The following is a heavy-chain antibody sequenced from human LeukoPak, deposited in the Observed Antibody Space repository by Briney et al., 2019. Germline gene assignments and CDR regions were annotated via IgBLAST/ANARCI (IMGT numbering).Heavy chain of an antibody. D-gene: IGHD1-7*01. CDR3: ARATRNYHWFDP. V-gene: IGHV1-8*01. CDR1: GYTFTSYD. CDR2: MNPNSGNT. Sequence: ASVKVSCKASGYTFTSYDINWVRQATGQGLEWMGWMNPNSGNTGYAQKFQGRVTMTRNTSISTAYMELSSLRSEDTAVYYCARATRNYHWFDPWGQGTLVTVSS. J-gene: IGHJ5*02.